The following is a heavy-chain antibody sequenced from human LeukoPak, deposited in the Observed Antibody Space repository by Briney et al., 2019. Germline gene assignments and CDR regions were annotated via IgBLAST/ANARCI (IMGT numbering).Heavy chain of an antibody. CDR1: GFTFSSYW. CDR2: INSDGSST. D-gene: IGHD3-22*01. V-gene: IGHV3-74*01. CDR3: ARGTQYYYDSSLDY. Sequence: GGSLRLSCAASGFTFSSYWMHWVRQSPGKGLVWVSRINSDGSSTSYADSVKGRFTISRDNAKNTLYLQMNSLRAEHTAVYYCARGTQYYYDSSLDYWGQGTLVTVSS. J-gene: IGHJ4*02.